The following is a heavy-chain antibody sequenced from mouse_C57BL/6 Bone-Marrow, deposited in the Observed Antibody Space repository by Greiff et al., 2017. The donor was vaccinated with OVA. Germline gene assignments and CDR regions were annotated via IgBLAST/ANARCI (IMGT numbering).Heavy chain of an antibody. CDR2: ISYDGSN. V-gene: IGHV3-6*01. Sequence: EVQLVESGPGLVKPSQSLSLTCSVTGYSITSGYYWNWIRQFPGNKLEWMGYISYDGSNNYNPSLKNRISLTRDTSKNQFFLKLNSVTTEDTATYDCASGDYYGYAMDYWGQGTSVTVSS. D-gene: IGHD1-1*01. CDR1: GYSITSGYY. CDR3: ASGDYYGYAMDY. J-gene: IGHJ4*01.